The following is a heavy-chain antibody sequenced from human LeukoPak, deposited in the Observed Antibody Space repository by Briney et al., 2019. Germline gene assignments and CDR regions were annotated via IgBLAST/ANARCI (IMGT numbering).Heavy chain of an antibody. V-gene: IGHV4-39*01. Sequence: SETLSLTCTVSGGSISSSSYYWGWIRQPPGKGLEWIGSIYYSGSTYYNPSLKSRVTISVDTSKNQFFLKLSSVTAADTAVYYCARHEEMAYTSGHIDYWGQGTLVTVSS. CDR2: IYYSGST. J-gene: IGHJ4*02. D-gene: IGHD5-24*01. CDR3: ARHEEMAYTSGHIDY. CDR1: GGSISSSSYY.